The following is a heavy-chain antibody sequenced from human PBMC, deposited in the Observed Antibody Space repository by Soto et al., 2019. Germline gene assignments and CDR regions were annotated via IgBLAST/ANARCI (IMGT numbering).Heavy chain of an antibody. D-gene: IGHD5-12*01. V-gene: IGHV1-18*01. CDR2: ISAYNGNT. J-gene: IGHJ5*02. CDR3: ARDHFGLDSGYDFCWFDP. Sequence: ASVKVSCKASGYTFTSYGISWVRQAPGQGLEWMGWISAYNGNTNYAQKLQGRVTMTTDTSTSTAYMELRSLRSDDTAVYYCARDHFGLDSGYDFCWFDPWGQGTLVTVSS. CDR1: GYTFTSYG.